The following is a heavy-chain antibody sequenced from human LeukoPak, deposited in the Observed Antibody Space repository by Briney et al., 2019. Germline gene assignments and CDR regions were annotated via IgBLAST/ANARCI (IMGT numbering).Heavy chain of an antibody. Sequence: ASVKVSCKASGYTFTGYYMHWVRQAPGQRLEWMGWINPNSGGTNYAQKFQGRVTMTRDTSISTAYMELSRLRSDDTAVYYCARGDIVVVPAARNWFDPWGQGTLVTVSS. V-gene: IGHV1-2*02. D-gene: IGHD2-2*01. J-gene: IGHJ5*02. CDR1: GYTFTGYY. CDR2: INPNSGGT. CDR3: ARGDIVVVPAARNWFDP.